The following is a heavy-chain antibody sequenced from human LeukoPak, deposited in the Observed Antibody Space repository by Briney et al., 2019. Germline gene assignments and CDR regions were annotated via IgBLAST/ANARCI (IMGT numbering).Heavy chain of an antibody. D-gene: IGHD3-3*01. CDR1: GFTFHDYA. CDR3: AKGRSPPRLRALGWLLAD. CDR2: ISGDGDST. Sequence: GGSLRLSCAASGFTFHDYAMHWVRQVPGKGLEWVSLISGDGDSTYYADSVKGRFTVSRDNSKNSLYLQMNSLRKEDTALYYCAKGRSPPRLRALGWLLADWGQGTLVTVSS. V-gene: IGHV3-43*02. J-gene: IGHJ4*02.